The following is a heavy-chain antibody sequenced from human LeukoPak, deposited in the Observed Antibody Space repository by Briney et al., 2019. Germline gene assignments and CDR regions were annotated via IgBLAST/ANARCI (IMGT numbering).Heavy chain of an antibody. CDR1: GYTFTSYD. CDR3: ARVRSTTRTIKPYYYYGVDV. V-gene: IGHV1-8*01. Sequence: GASMKVSCKASGYTFTSYDINWVRRGTGQGLEWMGWMNPNSGNTGYAQKFQGRVTMTRNTSISTAYMELSSLRSEDTAVYYCARVRSTTRTIKPYYYYGVDVWGQGTTVTVSS. CDR2: MNPNSGNT. D-gene: IGHD1-1*01. J-gene: IGHJ6*02.